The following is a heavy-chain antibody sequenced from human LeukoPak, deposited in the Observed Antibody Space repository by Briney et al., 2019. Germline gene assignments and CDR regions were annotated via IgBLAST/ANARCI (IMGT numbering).Heavy chain of an antibody. D-gene: IGHD3-3*01. Sequence: GGSLRLSCAASGFTFSSYAMSWVRQAPGKGLEWVSAISGSGGSTYYADSVKGRFTISRDNSKNTLYLQMNSLRAEDTAVYYCAKGSRVLRLLEWLLYVDYWGQGTLVTVSS. CDR1: GFTFSSYA. CDR3: AKGSRVLRLLEWLLYVDY. V-gene: IGHV3-23*01. CDR2: ISGSGGST. J-gene: IGHJ4*02.